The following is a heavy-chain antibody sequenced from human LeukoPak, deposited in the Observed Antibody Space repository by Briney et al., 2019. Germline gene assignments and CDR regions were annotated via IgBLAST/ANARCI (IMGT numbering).Heavy chain of an antibody. V-gene: IGHV1-69*06. Sequence: GASVKVSCKASGGTFSSYAISWVRQAPGQGLEWMGGIIPIFGTANYAQKFQGRVTITADKSTSTAYMELSSLRSEDTAVYYCARGPPYALSYYDSSGYYGYWGQGTLVTVSS. CDR1: GGTFSSYA. D-gene: IGHD3-22*01. CDR2: IIPIFGTA. CDR3: ARGPPYALSYYDSSGYYGY. J-gene: IGHJ4*02.